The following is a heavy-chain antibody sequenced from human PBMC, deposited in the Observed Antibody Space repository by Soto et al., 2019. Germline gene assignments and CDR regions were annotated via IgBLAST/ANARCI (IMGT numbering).Heavy chain of an antibody. D-gene: IGHD4-17*01. CDR1: GASVSDKTFY. V-gene: IGHV4-61*01. Sequence: SETLSLTCPVSGASVSDKTFYWSWLRQSPGKGQEWSGNIYYSGTTNYNPPLQGRFTISVNTSKNQFSLRLNSVTAADTALYYCARTTAVPNTLRSRYYLDYWGQGMLVTVSS. CDR2: IYYSGTT. J-gene: IGHJ4*02. CDR3: ARTTAVPNTLRSRYYLDY.